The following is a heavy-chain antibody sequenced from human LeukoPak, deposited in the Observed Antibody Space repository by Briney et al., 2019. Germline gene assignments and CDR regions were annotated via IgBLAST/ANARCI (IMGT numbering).Heavy chain of an antibody. V-gene: IGHV3-23*01. CDR2: ISGSGGST. CDR3: AKRRGYCSSTSCYGEINWFDP. CDR1: GFTFSSYA. D-gene: IGHD2-2*01. Sequence: GGPLRLSCAASGFTFSSYAMSWVRQAPGKGLEWVSAISGSGGSTYYADSVKGRFTISRDNSKNTLYLQMNSLRAEDTAVYYCAKRRGYCSSTSCYGEINWFDPWGQGTLVTVSS. J-gene: IGHJ5*02.